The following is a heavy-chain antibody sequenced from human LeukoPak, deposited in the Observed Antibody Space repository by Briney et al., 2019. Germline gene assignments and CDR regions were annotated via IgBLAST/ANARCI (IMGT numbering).Heavy chain of an antibody. Sequence: GASVNVSCKASGYPFTGYYLHWVRQAPGQGLEWMGWINPNSGFTNYAQKFQGRVTMTGDTSISTAYMELSRLRSDDTAVYYCARLADCSSSSCRSFDYWGRGTLVTVSS. J-gene: IGHJ4*02. CDR2: INPNSGFT. D-gene: IGHD2-2*01. CDR1: GYPFTGYY. CDR3: ARLADCSSSSCRSFDY. V-gene: IGHV1-2*02.